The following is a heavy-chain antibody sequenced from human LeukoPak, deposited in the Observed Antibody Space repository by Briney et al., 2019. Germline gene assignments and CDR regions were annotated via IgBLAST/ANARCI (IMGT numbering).Heavy chain of an antibody. CDR3: AQKGGTDY. V-gene: IGHV3-48*02. Sequence: GGSLRLSCAASGFSFSRSGMNWVRQAPGKGLEWISYISSSSSAMHYADSVKGRFTISRDNAKNSLYLEMSSLRDEDTAVYYCAQKGGTDYWGRGTLVTVSS. J-gene: IGHJ4*02. D-gene: IGHD2-15*01. CDR2: ISSSSSAM. CDR1: GFSFSRSG.